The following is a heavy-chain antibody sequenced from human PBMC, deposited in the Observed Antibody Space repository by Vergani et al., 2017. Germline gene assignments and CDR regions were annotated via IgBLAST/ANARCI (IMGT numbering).Heavy chain of an antibody. J-gene: IGHJ3*02. CDR1: GMSISNNNYY. Sequence: QLQLQESGPRLVKPSETLSLTCSLSGMSISNNNYYWGWIRQPPGKGLVWIGSIYDSRNNNYSPSLKSRASISVDTSKTQFSLNLTSVTAADTAVYYCARHLRQLARNDVFDIWGHGTLVTVSS. V-gene: IGHV4-39*01. CDR3: ARHLRQLARNDVFDI. D-gene: IGHD6-6*01. CDR2: IYDSRNN.